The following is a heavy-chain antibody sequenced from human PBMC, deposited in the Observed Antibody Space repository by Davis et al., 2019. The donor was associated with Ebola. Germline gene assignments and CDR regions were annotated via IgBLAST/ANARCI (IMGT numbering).Heavy chain of an antibody. Sequence: GESLKISCAASGFTFSNAWMSWVRQAPGKGPEWVGRIKSKTDGGTPDYAAPVKGRFTISRDDSKNTLYLQMNSLKTEDTAVYYCTTELPYQLVRMGGKKDDYWGQGTLVTVSS. CDR1: GFTFSNAW. CDR2: IKSKTDGGTP. D-gene: IGHD6-13*01. J-gene: IGHJ4*02. CDR3: TTELPYQLVRMGGKKDDY. V-gene: IGHV3-15*01.